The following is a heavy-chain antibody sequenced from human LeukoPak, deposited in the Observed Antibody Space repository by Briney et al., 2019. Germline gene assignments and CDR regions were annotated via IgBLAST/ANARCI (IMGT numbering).Heavy chain of an antibody. J-gene: IGHJ1*01. Sequence: GASVKVSCKASGGTFSSYAISWVRQAPGQGLEWMGGIIPIFGTANYAQKFQGRVTITADESTSTAYMELSSLRAEDTAVYYCARDQYCSSTSCWNGFQHWGQGTLVTVSS. V-gene: IGHV1-69*13. CDR3: ARDQYCSSTSCWNGFQH. CDR1: GGTFSSYA. CDR2: IIPIFGTA. D-gene: IGHD2-2*01.